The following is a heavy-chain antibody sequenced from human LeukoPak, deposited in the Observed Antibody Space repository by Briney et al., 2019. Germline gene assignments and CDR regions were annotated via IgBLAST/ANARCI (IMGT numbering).Heavy chain of an antibody. CDR2: ISSSSSTI. J-gene: IGHJ4*02. V-gene: IGHV3-48*01. CDR1: GFTFSSYS. CDR3: ARDLNAEMGDCSGGSCYFSDY. Sequence: TGGSLRLSCAASGFTFSSYSMNWVRQAPGKGLEWVSYISSSSSTIYYADSVKGRFTISRDNAKNSLYLQMNSLRAEDTAVYYCARDLNAEMGDCSGGSCYFSDYWGQGTLVTVSS. D-gene: IGHD2-15*01.